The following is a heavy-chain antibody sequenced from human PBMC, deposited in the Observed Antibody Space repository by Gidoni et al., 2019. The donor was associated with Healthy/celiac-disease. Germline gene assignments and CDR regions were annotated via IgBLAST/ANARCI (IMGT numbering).Heavy chain of an antibody. D-gene: IGHD6-13*01. CDR2: IYSGGSN. CDR3: ARDSDPGIAAV. Sequence: EVQLVESGGGLIQPGGSLRLSCAASGVTVSSNYMSCVRQAPGKGLEWVSVIYSGGSNYDEDSVKGRFTSSRDNSKNTLYIQINSLRAEDTAVYYWARDSDPGIAAVWGQGTLVTVSS. CDR1: GVTVSSNY. J-gene: IGHJ4*02. V-gene: IGHV3-53*01.